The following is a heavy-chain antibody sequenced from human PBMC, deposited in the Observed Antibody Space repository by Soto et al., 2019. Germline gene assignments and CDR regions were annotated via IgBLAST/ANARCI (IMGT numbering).Heavy chain of an antibody. J-gene: IGHJ4*02. D-gene: IGHD3-3*01. CDR3: ARSDFWTGGFDY. Sequence: PGGSLRLSCVASGFTFSYYTMSWVRQAPGKGLEWVANIKQDGSEKYYVDSVKGRFTISRDNAKNSLYLQMNSLRAEDTAVYYCARSDFWTGGFDYWGQGTLVTVSS. V-gene: IGHV3-7*01. CDR1: GFTFSYYT. CDR2: IKQDGSEK.